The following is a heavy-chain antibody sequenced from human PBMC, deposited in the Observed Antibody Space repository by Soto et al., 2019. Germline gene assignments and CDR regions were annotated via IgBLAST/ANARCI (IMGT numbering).Heavy chain of an antibody. CDR2: ITTTGSST. CDR1: GFSFSSYA. Sequence: GSLRLSCAASGFSFSSYAMSWFRQAPGKGLEWVSYITTTGSSTYYLDSVKGRFTITRDNSKNLLYLEMLSLRDEDTAMYYCVNAYSGGWKFDNCGQGAMVTVYS. D-gene: IGHD1-1*01. J-gene: IGHJ4*02. CDR3: VNAYSGGWKFDN. V-gene: IGHV3-48*02.